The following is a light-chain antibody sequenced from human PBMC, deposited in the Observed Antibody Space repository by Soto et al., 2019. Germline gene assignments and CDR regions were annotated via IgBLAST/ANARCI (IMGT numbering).Light chain of an antibody. CDR1: QSISNS. J-gene: IGKJ1*01. Sequence: DIPVTQSPSTLSASVGDRVTITCRASQSISNSLAWYHQKPGTAPKLLIYDASNLERGVPSRFSGSGSGTAFSPTISSLLPDDFATYYCQQYGGFSRTFGQGTKVVLK. V-gene: IGKV1-5*01. CDR2: DAS. CDR3: QQYGGFSRT.